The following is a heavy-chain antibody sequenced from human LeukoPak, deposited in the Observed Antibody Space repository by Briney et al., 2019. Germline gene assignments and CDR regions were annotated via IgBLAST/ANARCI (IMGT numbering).Heavy chain of an antibody. J-gene: IGHJ6*02. CDR1: GYTFITYS. CDR3: ARVTPLNCRGGSCYPNYYYYYGMDV. CDR2: ISAYNGNT. D-gene: IGHD2-15*01. V-gene: IGHV1-18*04. Sequence: ASVKVSCKASGYTFITYSISWVRQAPGQGLEWMGWISAYNGNTNYAQKFQGRVTMTTDTSTSTAYMELRSLRSDDTAVYYCARVTPLNCRGGSCYPNYYYYYGMDVWGQGTTVTVSS.